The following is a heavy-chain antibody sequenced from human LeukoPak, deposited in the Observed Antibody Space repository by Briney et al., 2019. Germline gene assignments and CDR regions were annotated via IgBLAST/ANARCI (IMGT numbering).Heavy chain of an antibody. CDR3: ASGTTYCSGGSCPAGN. D-gene: IGHD2-15*01. CDR2: IYPGDSDT. CDR1: GYSFTSYW. V-gene: IGHV5-51*01. Sequence: GESLKISCKGSGYSFTSYWIGWVRQMPGKGLEWMGIIYPGDSDTRYSPSFQGQATISADKSISTAYLQWSSLKASDTAMYYGASGTTYCSGGSCPAGNWGQGTLVTVSS. J-gene: IGHJ4*02.